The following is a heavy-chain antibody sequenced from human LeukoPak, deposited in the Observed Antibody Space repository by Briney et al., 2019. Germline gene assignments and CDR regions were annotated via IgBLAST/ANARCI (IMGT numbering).Heavy chain of an antibody. CDR1: GGSISSGSYY. CDR2: IYTSGST. V-gene: IGHV4-61*02. D-gene: IGHD2-2*02. Sequence: PSETLSLTCTVSGGSISSGSYYWSWIRQPAGKGLEWIGRIYTSGSTNYNPSLESRVTISVDTSKNQFSLKLSSVTAADTAVYYCARAFHCSSTNCYTRGLDYWGQGTLVTVSS. J-gene: IGHJ4*02. CDR3: ARAFHCSSTNCYTRGLDY.